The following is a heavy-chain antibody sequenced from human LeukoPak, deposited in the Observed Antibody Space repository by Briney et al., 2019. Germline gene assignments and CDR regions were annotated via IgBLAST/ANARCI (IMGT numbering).Heavy chain of an antibody. J-gene: IGHJ4*02. CDR2: IQPAGNDK. V-gene: IGHV3-30*02. CDR3: VRDRGGLHYFDY. Sequence: PGGSLRLSCAASGFTFNNYGMHWVRQAPGKGLEWVALIQPAGNDKYYADSVKGRFIFSRDNSKNMMYLQMNSLRAEDTAVYYCVRDRGGLHYFDYWGQGALVTVSS. D-gene: IGHD3-16*01. CDR1: GFTFNNYG.